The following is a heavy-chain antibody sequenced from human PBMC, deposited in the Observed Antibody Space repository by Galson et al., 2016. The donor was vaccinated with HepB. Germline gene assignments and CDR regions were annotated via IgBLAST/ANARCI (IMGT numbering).Heavy chain of an antibody. V-gene: IGHV3-74*01. Sequence: SLRLSCAAFGFSISAYWMHWVRQAPGKGLMCVSRIRGDGTSISYADSVEGRFTVSRDNAKNTLYLEMSSLRAEDTAVYYCVRGVEGWSLFDYWGQGTLVTASS. CDR3: VRGVEGWSLFDY. CDR2: IRGDGTSI. J-gene: IGHJ4*02. CDR1: GFSISAYW.